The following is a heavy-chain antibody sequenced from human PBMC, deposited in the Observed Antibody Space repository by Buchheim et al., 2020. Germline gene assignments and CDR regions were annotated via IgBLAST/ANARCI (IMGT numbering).Heavy chain of an antibody. V-gene: IGHV4-59*01. Sequence: QVQLQESGPGLVKPSETLSLTCTVSGGSISTYYWSWIRQPPGKGLEWIGYIYYSGSTNYNPSLKSRVTISVDTSKNQFSLKLSSVTAADTAVYYCARDRSGWYYFDYWGQGTL. CDR1: GGSISTYY. J-gene: IGHJ4*02. CDR3: ARDRSGWYYFDY. CDR2: IYYSGST. D-gene: IGHD6-19*01.